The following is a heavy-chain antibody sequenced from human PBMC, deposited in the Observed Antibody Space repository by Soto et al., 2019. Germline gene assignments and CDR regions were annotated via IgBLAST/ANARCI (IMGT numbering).Heavy chain of an antibody. V-gene: IGHV2-5*02. CDR2: IYWDDDK. D-gene: IGHD3-10*01. CDR3: AHSDLAFNYYGSGSDYWAWFDP. J-gene: IGHJ5*02. Sequence: SGPTQVQPTQTRTLTCTFSGFSLSPSGVGVGWIRHPPGKALEWLALIYWDDDKRYRPSLKHRLTITKETSKNQVVLKMTNMEPLDTVTYYCAHSDLAFNYYGSGSDYWAWFDPWGQGTLVTVSS. CDR1: GFSLSPSGVG.